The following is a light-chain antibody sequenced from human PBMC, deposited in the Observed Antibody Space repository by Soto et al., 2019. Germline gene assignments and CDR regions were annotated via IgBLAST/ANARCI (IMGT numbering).Light chain of an antibody. CDR1: SSDVGGYNF. CDR3: SRYTSSATLEV. V-gene: IGLV2-14*01. Sequence: QSALTQPASVSGSPGQSITISCTGTSSDVGGYNFVSWYQQYPGKAPKLMIYEVRNRPSGISNRFSGSKSGNTASLTISGLQADDDADYYCSRYTSSATLEVFGTGTKLTVL. J-gene: IGLJ1*01. CDR2: EVR.